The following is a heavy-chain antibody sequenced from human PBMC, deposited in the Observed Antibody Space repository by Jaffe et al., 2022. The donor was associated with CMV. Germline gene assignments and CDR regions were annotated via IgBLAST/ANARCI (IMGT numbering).Heavy chain of an antibody. CDR2: ISSSSSYI. Sequence: EVQLVESGGGLVKPGGSLRLSCAASGFTFSSYSMNWVRQAPGKGLEWVSSISSSSSYIYYADSVKGRFTISRDNAKNSLYLQMNSLRAEDTAVYYCARDTHYDILTGYYNRDAEYFQHWGQGTLVTVSS. J-gene: IGHJ1*01. CDR3: ARDTHYDILTGYYNRDAEYFQH. CDR1: GFTFSSYS. V-gene: IGHV3-21*01. D-gene: IGHD3-9*01.